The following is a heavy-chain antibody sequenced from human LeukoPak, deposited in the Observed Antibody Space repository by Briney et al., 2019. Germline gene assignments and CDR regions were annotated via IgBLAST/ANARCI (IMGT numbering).Heavy chain of an antibody. D-gene: IGHD2-21*02. CDR1: GGSMTGYY. V-gene: IGHV4-59*08. Sequence: SETLSLTCSVSGGSMTGYYWTWIRQPPGKGLEWIGNIYYSGSTNYNPSLKSRVTISVDTSKNQFSLKLTSVIAADTAMYYCARRSGIAYCGGDCTFDPWGQGMLVTVSS. J-gene: IGHJ5*02. CDR2: IYYSGST. CDR3: ARRSGIAYCGGDCTFDP.